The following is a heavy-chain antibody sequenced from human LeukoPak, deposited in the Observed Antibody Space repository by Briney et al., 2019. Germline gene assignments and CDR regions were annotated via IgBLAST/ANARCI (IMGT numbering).Heavy chain of an antibody. CDR1: RYGFIIYW. Sequence: GEAVNCSCKGSRYGFIIYWIGWVRQVRGKGLEWMGIIYSGDSDTRYSPFFHGQVTISDDKSIRNAYLQWSSLTASDTAMNYCARSYYSPDYWGQGTLVTVSS. J-gene: IGHJ4*02. D-gene: IGHD3-22*01. CDR3: ARSYYSPDY. CDR2: IYSGDSDT. V-gene: IGHV5-51*01.